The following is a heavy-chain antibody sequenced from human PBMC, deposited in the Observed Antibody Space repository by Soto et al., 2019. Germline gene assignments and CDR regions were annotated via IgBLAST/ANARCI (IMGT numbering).Heavy chain of an antibody. D-gene: IGHD3-10*01. Sequence: ASVKVSCKASGYTFSDCRMHWVRQAPGQGLEWMGIINPSGGATTYAQKFQGRVTMTRDTSTSTVYMDLSSLTSEDTAVYYCARYGPHRWIDYWGQGTLVTVSS. CDR1: GYTFSDCR. J-gene: IGHJ4*02. CDR2: INPSGGAT. V-gene: IGHV1-46*01. CDR3: ARYGPHRWIDY.